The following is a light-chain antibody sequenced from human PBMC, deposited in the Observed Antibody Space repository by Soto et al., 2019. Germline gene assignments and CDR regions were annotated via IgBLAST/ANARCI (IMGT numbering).Light chain of an antibody. Sequence: QSVLTQPPSVSAAPGQRVTISCSGSSSNIGNNYVSWYQQLQGTAPKLLIYDNNKRPSGIPDRFSGSKSGTSATLGITGLQTGDEADYYCGTWDSSLSAYVVFGGGTKLTVL. CDR3: GTWDSSLSAYVV. CDR2: DNN. J-gene: IGLJ2*01. V-gene: IGLV1-51*01. CDR1: SSNIGNNY.